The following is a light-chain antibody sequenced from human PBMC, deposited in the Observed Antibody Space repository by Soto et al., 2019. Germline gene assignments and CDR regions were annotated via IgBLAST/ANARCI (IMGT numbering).Light chain of an antibody. CDR1: QSISNF. CDR2: AAS. J-gene: IGKJ2*01. V-gene: IGKV1-39*01. Sequence: DIQMTQSPSSLSASVGDRVTITCRASQSISNFLNWYQQKEGKAPNVLIYAASSLQSGVPSRFSGSGSGTDFTLTISSLQPEDFANYYCQHTYSTPPTFGQGTKVEIK. CDR3: QHTYSTPPT.